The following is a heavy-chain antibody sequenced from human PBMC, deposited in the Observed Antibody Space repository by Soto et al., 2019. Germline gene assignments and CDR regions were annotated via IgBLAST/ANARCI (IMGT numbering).Heavy chain of an antibody. D-gene: IGHD3-22*01. V-gene: IGHV5-51*01. CDR3: ARAYDSSAFDI. CDR1: GYSFTTYR. Sequence: GESLKISCKTSGYSFTTYRIGWVRQMPGKGLEWMGIINLADSDTRYSPSFQAQVTISADKSISTAYLQWSSLKASDTAMYYCARAYDSSAFDIWGQGTMVTVAS. J-gene: IGHJ3*02. CDR2: INLADSDT.